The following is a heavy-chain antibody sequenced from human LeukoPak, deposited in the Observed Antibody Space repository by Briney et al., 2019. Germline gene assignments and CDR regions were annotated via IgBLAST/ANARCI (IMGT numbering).Heavy chain of an antibody. Sequence: SETLSLTCAVSGGSISSGGYYWSWIRQPPGKGLEWIGEINHSGSTNYNPSLKSRVTISVDTSKNQFSLKLSSVTAADTAVYYCARANPDAATRNVVVPAATTEAFDYWGQGTLVTVSS. CDR2: INHSGST. D-gene: IGHD2-2*01. J-gene: IGHJ4*02. CDR3: ARANPDAATRNVVVPAATTEAFDY. V-gene: IGHV4-34*01. CDR1: GGSISSGGYY.